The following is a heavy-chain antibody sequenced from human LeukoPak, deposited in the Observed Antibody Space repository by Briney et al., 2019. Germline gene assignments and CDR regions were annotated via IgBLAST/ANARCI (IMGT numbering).Heavy chain of an antibody. D-gene: IGHD2-2*01. CDR1: GFTFYTFW. Sequence: GGSLRLSCEASGFTFYTFWMSWVRQAPGKGLEWVANIKQDGSEKYYLESVRGRFSISRDNAKNSLHLQMNRLRAEDTAVYYCARVEDCSYYGRSANDYWGQGTRVIVSS. J-gene: IGHJ4*02. CDR2: IKQDGSEK. CDR3: ARVEDCSYYGRSANDY. V-gene: IGHV3-7*01.